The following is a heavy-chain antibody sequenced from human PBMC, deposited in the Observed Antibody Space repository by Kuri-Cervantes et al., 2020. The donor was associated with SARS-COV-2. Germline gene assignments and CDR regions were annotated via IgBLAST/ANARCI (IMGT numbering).Heavy chain of an antibody. J-gene: IGHJ5*02. CDR2: IYHSGST. CDR1: GYSISSGYY. CDR3: ARLKRGSNWFDP. Sequence: LALTCAVSGYSISSGYYWGWIRQPPGKGLEWIGSIYHSGSTYYNPSLKSRVTISVDTSKNQFSLKLSSVTAADTAVYYCARLKRGSNWFDPWGQGTLVTVSS. V-gene: IGHV4-38-2*01. D-gene: IGHD2-15*01.